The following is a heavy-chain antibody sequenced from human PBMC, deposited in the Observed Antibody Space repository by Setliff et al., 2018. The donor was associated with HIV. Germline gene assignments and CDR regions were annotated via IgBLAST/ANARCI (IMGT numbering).Heavy chain of an antibody. Sequence: GGSLRLSCAASGFNFDDYGMSWVRQAPGKGLEWVSGTHWNGAIRGYADSVRGRFTISRDNAKNSLYLQMNSLRPEDTALYYCARDDIGYCTGGSCSLFDFWGQGTPVTVSS. J-gene: IGHJ4*02. CDR1: GFNFDDYG. V-gene: IGHV3-20*04. D-gene: IGHD2-15*01. CDR2: THWNGAIR. CDR3: ARDDIGYCTGGSCSLFDF.